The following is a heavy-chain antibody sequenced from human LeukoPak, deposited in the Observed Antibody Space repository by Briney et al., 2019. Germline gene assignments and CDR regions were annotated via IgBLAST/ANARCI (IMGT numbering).Heavy chain of an antibody. D-gene: IGHD6-13*01. J-gene: IGHJ4*02. Sequence: SETLSLTCAVYGGSFSGYYWSWIRQPPGKGLEWIGEINHSGSTNYNPSLKSRVTISVDTSKNQFSLKLSSVTAADTAVYYCAESQGIAAVSDYWGQGALVTVSS. V-gene: IGHV4-34*01. CDR2: INHSGST. CDR3: AESQGIAAVSDY. CDR1: GGSFSGYY.